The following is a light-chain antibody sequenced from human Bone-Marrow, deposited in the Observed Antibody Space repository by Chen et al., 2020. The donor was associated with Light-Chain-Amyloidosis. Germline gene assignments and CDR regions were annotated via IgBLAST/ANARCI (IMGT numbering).Light chain of an antibody. CDR2: RDT. V-gene: IGLV3-25*03. CDR1: DLPTKY. Sequence: SYELTQPPSVSVSPGQTARITCSGDDLPTKYAYWYQQKPGQAPGLVIHRDTERPSGISERFSGTRSGTTATLTISGVQAEDEADYHCQATDSSGTDEVIFGGGTKLTGL. CDR3: QATDSSGTDEVI. J-gene: IGLJ2*01.